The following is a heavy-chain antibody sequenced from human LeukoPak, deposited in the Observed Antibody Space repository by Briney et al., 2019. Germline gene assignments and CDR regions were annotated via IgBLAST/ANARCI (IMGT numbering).Heavy chain of an antibody. CDR1: GFTFSTYA. D-gene: IGHD3-3*01. CDR3: AKDQPYYDFWSGYYTPLNAFDY. CDR2: ISGSDVST. J-gene: IGHJ4*02. Sequence: PGGSLRLSRAASGFTFSTYAMSWVRQAPGKGLEWVSTISGSDVSTYYADSVKGRFTTSRDNSKNTLYLQMNSLRAEDTAVYYCAKDQPYYDFWSGYYTPLNAFDYWGQGTLVTVSS. V-gene: IGHV3-23*01.